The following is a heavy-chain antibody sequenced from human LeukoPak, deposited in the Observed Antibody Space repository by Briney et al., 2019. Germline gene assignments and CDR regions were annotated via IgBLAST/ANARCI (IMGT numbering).Heavy chain of an antibody. J-gene: IGHJ4*02. CDR2: IYPGDSDT. Sequence: GESLKISCKGSGYSFTSYWIGWVRQMPGKGLEGMGIIYPGDSDTRYTPSFPGQVTMSADKSINTAYLQWSSLKASDTAIYYCARRQGCSSTSCPPDYWGQGTLVTVSP. V-gene: IGHV5-51*01. CDR1: GYSFTSYW. D-gene: IGHD2-2*01. CDR3: ARRQGCSSTSCPPDY.